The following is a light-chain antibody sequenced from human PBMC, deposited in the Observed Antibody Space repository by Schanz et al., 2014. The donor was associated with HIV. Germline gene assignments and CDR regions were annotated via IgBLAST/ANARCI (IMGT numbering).Light chain of an antibody. CDR1: QSVSRY. CDR3: QQYKIWPIT. Sequence: EIVLTQSPATLSLSPGERATLSCRARQSVSRYLAWYQHKPGQAPRLLMYDTNTRATGIPARISGSGSGTEFTLTISSLQSEDFALYYCQQYKIWPITFGRGTRLEVK. CDR2: DTN. J-gene: IGKJ5*01. V-gene: IGKV3-15*01.